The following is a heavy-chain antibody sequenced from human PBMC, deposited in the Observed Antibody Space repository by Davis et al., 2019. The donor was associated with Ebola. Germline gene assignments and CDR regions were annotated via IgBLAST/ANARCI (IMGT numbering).Heavy chain of an antibody. CDR3: AKAGVTGSYHWFDS. CDR2: VTGSSTSI. Sequence: GGSLRLSCTASGFAFNTLSMAWVRQVPGQGLDWVSSVTGSSTSIYYSDSVKGRFTVSRDTSKNTLYLEMNYLRLEDAAIYYCAKAGVTGSYHWFDSWGQGTPVSVSS. J-gene: IGHJ5*01. CDR1: GFAFNTLS. D-gene: IGHD2-21*02. V-gene: IGHV3-48*01.